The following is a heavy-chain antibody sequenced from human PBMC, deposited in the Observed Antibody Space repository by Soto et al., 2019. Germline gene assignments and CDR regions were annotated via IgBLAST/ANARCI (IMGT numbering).Heavy chain of an antibody. CDR1: GASVTSSTFY. V-gene: IGHV4-39*01. D-gene: IGHD4-17*01. J-gene: IGHJ6*02. Sequence: QLQLQESGPGLVKPLETLSLTCTVSGASVTSSTFYWGWIRQPPGKGLEWIGSIYYSGSTYYNPSLRSRVTISVDTSKNQVSLKLTSVTAADTAVYYCANDYGDYKSYYGMDVWGQGTTVTVSS. CDR2: IYYSGST. CDR3: ANDYGDYKSYYGMDV.